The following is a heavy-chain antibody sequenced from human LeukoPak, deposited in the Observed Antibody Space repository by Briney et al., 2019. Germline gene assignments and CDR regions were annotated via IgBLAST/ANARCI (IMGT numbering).Heavy chain of an antibody. CDR1: GLSFSSYW. CDR2: INHSGST. J-gene: IGHJ4*02. CDR3: ARVGVEMATIGDYYFDY. V-gene: IGHV4-34*01. Sequence: GSLRLSCTASGLSFSSYWLTWVRQPPGKGLEWIGEINHSGSTNYNPSLKSRVTISVDTSKNQFSLKLSSVTAADTAVYYCARVGVEMATIGDYYFDYWGQGTLVTVSS. D-gene: IGHD5-24*01.